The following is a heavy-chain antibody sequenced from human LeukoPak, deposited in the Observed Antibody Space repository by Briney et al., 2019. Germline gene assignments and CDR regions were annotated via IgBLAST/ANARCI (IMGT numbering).Heavy chain of an antibody. CDR3: AIAPGYHAY. J-gene: IGHJ4*02. Sequence: SETLSLTCVVYGGSFSTYYWSWIRQPPGNGLEWIGEINHSGSTNYNPSLKSRVTISVDTSKNHFSLNLISVTAADTAVYYCAIAPGYHAYWGQGTPVTVSS. D-gene: IGHD5-18*01. CDR1: GGSFSTYY. V-gene: IGHV4-34*01. CDR2: INHSGST.